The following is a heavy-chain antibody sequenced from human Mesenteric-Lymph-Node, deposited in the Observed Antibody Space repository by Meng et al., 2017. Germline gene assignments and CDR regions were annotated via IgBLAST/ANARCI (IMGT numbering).Heavy chain of an antibody. CDR2: INPHTGGI. J-gene: IGHJ4*02. Sequence: QVQLVQPGAEVQKPGASAKVSCNASGYTFTVYYMHWVRQAPGQGLEWMGRINPHTGGINYAQEFQGRVAMTRDTSISTAYMELSRLRTDDTAVYYCAKIGSNHQFDLWGQGTLVTVSS. CDR3: AKIGSNHQFDL. D-gene: IGHD4-11*01. V-gene: IGHV1-2*06. CDR1: GYTFTVYY.